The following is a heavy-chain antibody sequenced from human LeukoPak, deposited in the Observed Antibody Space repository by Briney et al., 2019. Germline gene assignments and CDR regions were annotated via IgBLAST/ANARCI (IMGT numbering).Heavy chain of an antibody. J-gene: IGHJ4*02. V-gene: IGHV3-11*06. Sequence: GGSLRLSCAASGFTFSDYYMSWIRQAPGKGLEWVSYISSSSSYTNYADSVKGRFTISRDNAKNSLYLQMNSLRAEDTAVYCCARDLLSGDCLDYWGQGTLVTVSS. CDR1: GFTFSDYY. D-gene: IGHD2-21*02. CDR2: ISSSSSYT. CDR3: ARDLLSGDCLDY.